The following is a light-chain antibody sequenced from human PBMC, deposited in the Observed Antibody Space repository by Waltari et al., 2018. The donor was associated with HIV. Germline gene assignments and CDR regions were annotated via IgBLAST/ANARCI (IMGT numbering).Light chain of an antibody. CDR3: SSYISSATPE. V-gene: IGLV2-14*01. J-gene: IGLJ3*02. CDR1: SRDVGDYS. Sequence: QSALTQPASVSASPGQSISLSCTGPSRDVGDYSFSWYQHHPGKAPKVIIFEVSNRPSGVSNRFSGSKSGNTASLTISGLLPEDEADYFCSSYISSATPEFGGGTRLTVL. CDR2: EVS.